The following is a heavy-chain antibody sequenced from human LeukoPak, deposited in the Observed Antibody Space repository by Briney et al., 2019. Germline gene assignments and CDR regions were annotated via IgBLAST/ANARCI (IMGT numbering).Heavy chain of an antibody. CDR1: GFTFSSYA. CDR2: ISYDGSNK. D-gene: IGHD2-2*01. CDR3: ARGTCSSTSCYEDWFDP. Sequence: GRSLRLSCAASGFTFSSYAMHWVRQAPGKGLEWVAVISYDGSNKYYADSVKGRFTISRDNSKNTLCLQMNSLRAEDTAVNYCARGTCSSTSCYEDWFDPWGQGTLVTVSS. J-gene: IGHJ5*02. V-gene: IGHV3-30-3*01.